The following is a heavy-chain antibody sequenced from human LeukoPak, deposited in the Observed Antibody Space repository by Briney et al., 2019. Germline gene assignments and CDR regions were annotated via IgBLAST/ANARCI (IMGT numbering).Heavy chain of an antibody. D-gene: IGHD4-17*01. CDR2: ISSSSSTI. CDR3: ARAQTVTADY. J-gene: IGHJ4*02. Sequence: GGSLRLSCAASGFTFSSYSMNWVRQAPGKGLEWVSYISSSSSTIYYADSVKGRFTISRDNAKNSLYLQMNSLRAEDTAVYYCARAQTVTADYWGQGTLVTVSS. V-gene: IGHV3-48*04. CDR1: GFTFSSYS.